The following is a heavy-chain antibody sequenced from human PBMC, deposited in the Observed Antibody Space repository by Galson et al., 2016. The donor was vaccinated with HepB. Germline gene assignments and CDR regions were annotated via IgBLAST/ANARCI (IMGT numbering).Heavy chain of an antibody. Sequence: SLRLSCAASGFTFSRYEMNWVRQAPGKGLEWVSYISSSGSTIHYADSVKGRFTISRDNTKNSLYLQMNSLRAEDTALYFCARIHSMWSSGWHSYGMDVWGQGTTVTVSS. CDR2: ISSSGSTI. CDR1: GFTFSRYE. V-gene: IGHV3-48*03. J-gene: IGHJ6*02. CDR3: ARIHSMWSSGWHSYGMDV. D-gene: IGHD6-19*01.